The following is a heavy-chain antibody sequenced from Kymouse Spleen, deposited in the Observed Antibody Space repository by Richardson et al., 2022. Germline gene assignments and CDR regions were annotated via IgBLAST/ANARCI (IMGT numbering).Heavy chain of an antibody. D-gene: IGHD5-18,IGHD5-18*01. CDR3: AEGYSYGY. Sequence: QVQLQQWGAGLLKPSETLSLTCAVYGGSFSGYYWSWIRQPPGKGLEWIGEINHSGSTNYNPSLKSRVTISVDTSKNQFSLKLSSVTAADTAVYYCAEGYSYGYWGQGTLVTVSS. V-gene: IGHV4-34*01. CDR1: GGSFSGYY. CDR2: INHSGST. J-gene: IGHJ4*02.